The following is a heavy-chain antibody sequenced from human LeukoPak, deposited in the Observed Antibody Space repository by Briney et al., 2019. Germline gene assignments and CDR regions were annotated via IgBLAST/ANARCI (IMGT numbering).Heavy chain of an antibody. CDR1: GFTFSSYS. V-gene: IGHV3-48*01. CDR2: ISSSSSSTI. Sequence: PGGSLRLSCAASGFTFSSYSMNWVRQAPGKGLEWVSYISSSSSSTIYYADSVKGRFTISRDNAKNSLYLQMNSLRAEDTAVYYCAREKYSSGWYEVEYNWFDPWGQGTLVTVSS. CDR3: AREKYSSGWYEVEYNWFDP. J-gene: IGHJ5*02. D-gene: IGHD6-19*01.